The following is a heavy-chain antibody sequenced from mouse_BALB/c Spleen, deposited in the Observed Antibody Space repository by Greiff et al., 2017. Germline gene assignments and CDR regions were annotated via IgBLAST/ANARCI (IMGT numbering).Heavy chain of an antibody. CDR3: ARIITTATHYYAMDY. V-gene: IGHV5-9-4*01. Sequence: DVHLVESGGGLVKPGGSLKLSCAASGFTFSSYAMSWVRQSPEKRLEWVAEISSGGSYTYYPDTVTGRFTISRDNAKNTLYLQMSSLKSEDTAMYYCARIITTATHYYAMDYRGQGTSVTVSS. CDR2: ISSGGSYT. J-gene: IGHJ4*01. D-gene: IGHD1-2*01. CDR1: GFTFSSYA.